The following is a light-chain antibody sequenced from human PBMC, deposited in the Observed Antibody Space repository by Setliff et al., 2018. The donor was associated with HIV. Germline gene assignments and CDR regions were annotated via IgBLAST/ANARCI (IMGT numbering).Light chain of an antibody. Sequence: ALAQPRSVSGSPGQTITLSCTGSTSDVGNYNYVSWYQQYPGKAPKLIIFDVSRRPSGVPDRFSGSKSQNTASLTISGLQPEDEADYYCCSYVGSYSYIFGTGTKVTVL. CDR2: DVS. CDR3: CSYVGSYSYI. V-gene: IGLV2-11*01. CDR1: TSDVGNYNY. J-gene: IGLJ1*01.